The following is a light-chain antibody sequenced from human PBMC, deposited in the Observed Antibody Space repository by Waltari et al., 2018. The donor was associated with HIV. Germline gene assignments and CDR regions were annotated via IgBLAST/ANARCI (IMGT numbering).Light chain of an antibody. J-gene: IGLJ3*02. CDR3: AAWDDSLNGVV. CDR2: STN. CDR1: SSNIGSNA. Sequence: SVLTQQPSASGTPGQRVTISCSGSSSNIGSNAVNWYQQFPGTSPKLLIYSTNPRPSGVPDRFSASRSATSASLAISWLQSEDEADYYCAAWDDSLNGVVFGGGTKLTVL. V-gene: IGLV1-44*01.